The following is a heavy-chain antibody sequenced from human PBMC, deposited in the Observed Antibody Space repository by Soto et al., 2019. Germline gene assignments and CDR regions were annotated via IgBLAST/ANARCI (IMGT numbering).Heavy chain of an antibody. V-gene: IGHV4-4*02. Sequence: QVQLQQSGPGLVKPLGTLSLTCGVSGNSITTYKWWTWVRQTPGKGLEWIGEMYDSGNTRYTPSLKSRVTISKDTSKNQLSLRLSSVTVADTAVYYCATCQLGEYYYAMDIWGQGTTVTVSS. CDR1: GNSITTYKW. CDR2: MYDSGNT. J-gene: IGHJ6*02. D-gene: IGHD7-27*01. CDR3: ATCQLGEYYYAMDI.